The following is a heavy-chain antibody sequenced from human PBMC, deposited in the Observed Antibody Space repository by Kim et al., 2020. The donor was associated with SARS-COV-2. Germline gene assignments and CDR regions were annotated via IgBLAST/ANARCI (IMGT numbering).Heavy chain of an antibody. D-gene: IGHD3-3*01. CDR3: ARSIRVLRFLEALDY. CDR2: IHAGNGNT. V-gene: IGHV1-3*01. CDR1: GYTLTSYV. Sequence: ASVKVSCKASGYTLTSYVIHWVRQAPGQRLEWMGWIHAGNGNTKYSQKFQGRVTITRDTSASTAYMELSSLRSEDTAVYYCARSIRVLRFLEALDYWGQGTLVTVSS. J-gene: IGHJ4*02.